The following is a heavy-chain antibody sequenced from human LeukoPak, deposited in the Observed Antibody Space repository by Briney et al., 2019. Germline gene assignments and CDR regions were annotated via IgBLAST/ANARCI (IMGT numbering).Heavy chain of an antibody. Sequence: KTSETQSLTCAVYGGSFSGYYWSWIRQPPGKGLEWIGEINPSGSTNYNPFFKSRVTTSVDTSKNQFSLRLSSVTAADTAVYYCARGLRYCSSTSCYAGLDYWGQGTLVTVSS. CDR2: INPSGST. CDR1: GGSFSGYY. D-gene: IGHD2-2*01. J-gene: IGHJ4*02. CDR3: ARGLRYCSSTSCYAGLDY. V-gene: IGHV4-34*01.